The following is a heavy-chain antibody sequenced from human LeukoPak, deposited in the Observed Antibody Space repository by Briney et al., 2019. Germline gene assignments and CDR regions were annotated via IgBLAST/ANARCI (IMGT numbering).Heavy chain of an antibody. D-gene: IGHD1-14*01. Sequence: PGGSLRLSCAASGFTFSSYSMNWVRQAPGKGLEWVSSISSSSSYIYYADSVKGRFTISRDNAKNPLYLQMDSLTADDTAVYYCVRPYHDDSPTGWGQGTLVTVSS. V-gene: IGHV3-21*01. CDR1: GFTFSSYS. J-gene: IGHJ1*01. CDR2: ISSSSSYI. CDR3: VRPYHDDSPTG.